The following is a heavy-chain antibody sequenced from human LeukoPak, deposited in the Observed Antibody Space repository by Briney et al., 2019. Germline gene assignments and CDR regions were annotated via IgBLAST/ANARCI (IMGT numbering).Heavy chain of an antibody. J-gene: IGHJ3*02. Sequence: GASVKASCKASGYTFTSYGISWVRQAPGQGLEWMGWISAYNGNTNYAQKLQGRVTMTTDTSTSTAYMELRSLRSDDTAVYYCARDMFYCSGGSCYSRYAFDIWGQGTMVTVSS. V-gene: IGHV1-18*01. CDR2: ISAYNGNT. D-gene: IGHD2-15*01. CDR3: ARDMFYCSGGSCYSRYAFDI. CDR1: GYTFTSYG.